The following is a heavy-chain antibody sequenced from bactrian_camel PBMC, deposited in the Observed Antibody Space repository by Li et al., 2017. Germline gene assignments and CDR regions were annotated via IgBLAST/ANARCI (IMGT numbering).Heavy chain of an antibody. D-gene: IGHD3*01. J-gene: IGHJ4*01. V-gene: IGHV3S54*01. CDR3: ATRAVQAGAGYNY. CDR1: GNTASVTY. CDR2: AYNRSDNH. Sequence: VQLVESGGGSVQAGGSLRLSCEASGNTASVTYMGWFRQAPGKEREGVAVAYNRSDNHFYADSVKGRFTVSVDKTKDTSYLQMNSLKTEDTAMYYCATRAVQAGAGYNYWGQGTQVTVS.